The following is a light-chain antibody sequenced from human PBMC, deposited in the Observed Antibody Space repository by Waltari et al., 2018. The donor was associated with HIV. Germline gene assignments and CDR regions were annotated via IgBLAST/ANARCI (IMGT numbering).Light chain of an antibody. Sequence: QSALTQPRSVSGSPGQSVTISCTGSSSDVGGYNYVSWYQQHPTKAPKLIIYDVSERPSGVPDRFSCSKSGNRASLTISGLQAEDEADYYCYSYAGSLLFGGGTKLTVL. CDR3: YSYAGSLL. J-gene: IGLJ2*01. CDR2: DVS. V-gene: IGLV2-11*01. CDR1: SSDVGGYNY.